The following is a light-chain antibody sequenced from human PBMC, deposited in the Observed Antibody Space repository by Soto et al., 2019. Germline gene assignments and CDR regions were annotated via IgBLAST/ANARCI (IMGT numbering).Light chain of an antibody. CDR3: QQYGSSSWT. J-gene: IGKJ1*01. Sequence: EIVLTQSPATLSLSHGERATLSCRASQSVSSYLAWYQQKPGQAPRLLVYDVSNRATGIPARFSGSGSGTDFTLTISRLEPEDFAVYYCQQYGSSSWTFGQGTKVDVK. V-gene: IGKV3-11*01. CDR2: DVS. CDR1: QSVSSY.